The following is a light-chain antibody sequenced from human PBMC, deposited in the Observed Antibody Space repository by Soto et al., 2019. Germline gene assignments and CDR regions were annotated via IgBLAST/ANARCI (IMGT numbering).Light chain of an antibody. Sequence: QSALTQPPSASGSPGQSVTISCTGTSSDVGGYNYVSWYQQYPGRAPKLMIYEVTKRPSGVPDRFSGSKSGNTPSLTVSGLQAEDEAEYYCSSYAASNNFYFVFGGGTKVTVL. CDR1: SSDVGGYNY. V-gene: IGLV2-8*01. CDR2: EVT. CDR3: SSYAASNNFYFV. J-gene: IGLJ2*01.